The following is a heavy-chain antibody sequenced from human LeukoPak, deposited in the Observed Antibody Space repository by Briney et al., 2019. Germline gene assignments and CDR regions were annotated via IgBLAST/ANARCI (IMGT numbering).Heavy chain of an antibody. CDR2: IYYSGST. Sequence: SETLSLTCTVSGGSISSSSYYWGWIRQPPGKGLEWIGSIYYSGSTYYNPSLKSRVTISVDTSKNQLSLTLSSATAADTAVYYCAKCGSGGIHYMDVWGKGTTVTVSS. D-gene: IGHD5-12*01. J-gene: IGHJ6*03. V-gene: IGHV4-39*07. CDR1: GGSISSSSYY. CDR3: AKCGSGGIHYMDV.